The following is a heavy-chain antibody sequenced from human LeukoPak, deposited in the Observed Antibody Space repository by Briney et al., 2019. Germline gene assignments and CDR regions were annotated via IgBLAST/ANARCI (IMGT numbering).Heavy chain of an antibody. CDR1: GFTVSSNY. D-gene: IGHD6-19*01. Sequence: GGSLRLSCAASGFTVSSNYMSWVRQAPGKGLEWVSVIYSGGSTYYSDSVTGRFTISRDNSKNTLYLQMNSLRAEDTAVYYCARAPRYSSGWYFDYWGQGTLVTVSS. J-gene: IGHJ4*02. CDR3: ARAPRYSSGWYFDY. V-gene: IGHV3-53*01. CDR2: IYSGGST.